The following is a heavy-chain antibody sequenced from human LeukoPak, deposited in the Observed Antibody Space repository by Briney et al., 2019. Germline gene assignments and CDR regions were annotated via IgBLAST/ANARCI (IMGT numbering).Heavy chain of an antibody. CDR1: EYSISSGYY. CDR3: ARHVYYYYYMDV. Sequence: PSETLSLTCAVSEYSISSGYYWGWIRQPPGKGLEWIGSIYNSGSTYYNPSLKSRVTISVDTSKNQFSLKLTSVTAADTAMYYCARHVYYYYYMDVWGKGTTVTVSS. J-gene: IGHJ6*03. CDR2: IYNSGST. V-gene: IGHV4-38-2*01.